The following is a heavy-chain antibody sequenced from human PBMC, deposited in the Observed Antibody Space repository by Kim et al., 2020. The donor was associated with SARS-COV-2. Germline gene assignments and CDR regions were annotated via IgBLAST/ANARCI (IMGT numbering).Heavy chain of an antibody. V-gene: IGHV3-20*04. CDR3: ARGNGDYTIDY. D-gene: IGHD4-17*01. J-gene: IGHJ4*02. Sequence: GGSLRLSCAASGFTFDDYGMSWVRQAPGKGLEWVSVINWNGGSTGYADSVKGRFTISRDNAKNSLYLQMNSLRAEDTALYYCARGNGDYTIDYWGQGTLVTVSS. CDR1: GFTFDDYG. CDR2: INWNGGST.